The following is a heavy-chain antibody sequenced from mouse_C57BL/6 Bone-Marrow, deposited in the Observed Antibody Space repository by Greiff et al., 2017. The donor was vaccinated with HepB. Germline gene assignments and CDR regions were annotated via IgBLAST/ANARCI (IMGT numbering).Heavy chain of an antibody. D-gene: IGHD2-4*01. CDR1: GYAFTNYL. V-gene: IGHV1-54*01. J-gene: IGHJ4*01. Sequence: QVQLQQSGAELVRPGTSVKVSCKASGYAFTNYLIEWVKQRPGQGLEWIGVINPGSGGTNYNEKFKGKATLTADKSSSTAYMQLSSLTSEDAAVYCCARESTTYDYDVGAMDYWGQGTSVTVSS. CDR2: INPGSGGT. CDR3: ARESTTYDYDVGAMDY.